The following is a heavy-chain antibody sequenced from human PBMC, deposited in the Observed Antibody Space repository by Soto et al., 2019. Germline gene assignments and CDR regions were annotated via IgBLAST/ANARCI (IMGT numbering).Heavy chain of an antibody. Sequence: EVQLVESGGHLVQPGGSLKLSCAASGFTFSASTMHWVPQASGKGLEWVGCIRSKTNSYATAYAVSLQCRFTISRDDSKTTACLQMDSLKNEDTAVYYCTAKAYDTFVAYWGQGTLVTVS. CDR1: GFTFSAST. CDR2: IRSKTNSYAT. CDR3: TAKAYDTFVAY. J-gene: IGHJ4*02. V-gene: IGHV3-73*02. D-gene: IGHD3-16*01.